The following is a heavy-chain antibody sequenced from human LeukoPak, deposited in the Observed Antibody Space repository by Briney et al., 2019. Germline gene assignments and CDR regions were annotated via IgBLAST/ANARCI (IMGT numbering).Heavy chain of an antibody. CDR3: ATGSDVYYDILTGYRDAFDI. V-gene: IGHV1-24*01. J-gene: IGHJ3*02. Sequence: ASGKSSCKVSGYTLTELSMPWLRQPPGKGLEGRGGFDPEVGETIYAQKFQGRVTMTEDTSTDTAYMELSSLRSEDTAVYYCATGSDVYYDILTGYRDAFDIWGQGTMVTVSS. CDR1: GYTLTELS. CDR2: FDPEVGET. D-gene: IGHD3-9*01.